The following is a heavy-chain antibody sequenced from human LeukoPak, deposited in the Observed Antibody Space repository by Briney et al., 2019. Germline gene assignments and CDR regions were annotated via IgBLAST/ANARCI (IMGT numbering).Heavy chain of an antibody. Sequence: PGGSLRLSCTASGFTFSSYAMSWVRQAPGKGLEWVSAISGSGGSTYYADSVKGRFTISRDNSKNTLYLQMNSLRAEDTAVYYCAKQSSGYDWKQGFFDYWGQGTLVTVSS. CDR2: ISGSGGST. CDR3: AKQSSGYDWKQGFFDY. CDR1: GFTFSSYA. V-gene: IGHV3-23*01. D-gene: IGHD5-12*01. J-gene: IGHJ4*02.